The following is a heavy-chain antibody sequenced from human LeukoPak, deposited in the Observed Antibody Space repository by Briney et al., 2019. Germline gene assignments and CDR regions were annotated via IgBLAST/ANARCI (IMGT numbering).Heavy chain of an antibody. CDR1: GFTFSSYG. V-gene: IGHV3-33*01. CDR3: ARDDTGYSSGWSFDY. Sequence: GGSLRLSCAASGFTFSSYGMHWVRQAPGKGLEWVAVIWYDGSNKYYTDSVKGRFTISRDNAKNSLYLQMNSLRAEDTAVYYCARDDTGYSSGWSFDYWGQGTLVTVSS. CDR2: IWYDGSNK. D-gene: IGHD6-19*01. J-gene: IGHJ4*02.